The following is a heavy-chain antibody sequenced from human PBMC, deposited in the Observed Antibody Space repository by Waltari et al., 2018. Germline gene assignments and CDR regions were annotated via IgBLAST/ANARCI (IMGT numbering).Heavy chain of an antibody. CDR2: IYHSGST. V-gene: IGHV4-38-2*01. Sequence: QVQLQESGPGLVKPSETLSLTCDVSGYSISSGYYWGWIRQPPGKGLEWIGSIYHSGSTYYNPSLKSRVTISVDTSKNQFSLKLSSVTAADTAVYYCATTVTTLVYFDYWGQGTLVTVSS. J-gene: IGHJ4*02. CDR3: ATTVTTLVYFDY. D-gene: IGHD4-17*01. CDR1: GYSISSGYY.